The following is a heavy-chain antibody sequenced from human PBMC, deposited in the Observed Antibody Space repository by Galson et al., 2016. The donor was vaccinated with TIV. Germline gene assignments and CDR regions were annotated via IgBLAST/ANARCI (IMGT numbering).Heavy chain of an antibody. CDR3: ATGDDSSGYYSLAN. CDR1: GGTFSNYA. D-gene: IGHD3-22*01. J-gene: IGHJ4*02. V-gene: IGHV1-69*05. Sequence: SVKVSCKASGGTFSNYAISWVRQAPGQGLEWMGGIIPIFGTTNYYAQKFQGRVTITTDESSSTAYMELSSLRSEDAAVYYCATGDDSSGYYSLANWGQGTLVTVSS. CDR2: IIPIFGTT.